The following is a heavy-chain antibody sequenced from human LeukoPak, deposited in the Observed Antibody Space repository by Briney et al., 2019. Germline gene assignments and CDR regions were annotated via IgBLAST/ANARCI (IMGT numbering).Heavy chain of an antibody. J-gene: IGHJ4*02. CDR3: ARNDSSGYFDY. CDR1: AYSISSGNY. CDR2: VYHTAST. Sequence: SETLSLTCAVSAYSISSGNYWGWIRPPPGKGREGIGSVYHTASTHYSPSLKSRVTIAADTSKNQFSLKLSSVTAADTAVYYCARNDSSGYFDYWGQGTLVTVSS. D-gene: IGHD3-22*01. V-gene: IGHV4-38-2*01.